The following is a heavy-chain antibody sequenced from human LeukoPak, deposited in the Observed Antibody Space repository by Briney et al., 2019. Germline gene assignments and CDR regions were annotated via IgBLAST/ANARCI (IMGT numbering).Heavy chain of an antibody. Sequence: GGSLRLSCAASGFTFSSYAMHWVRQAPGKGLEYVSAISSNGGSTYYANSVKGRFTISRDNSKNTLYLQMGSLRSDDTAVYYCARGVNYYGSGSYYKFDYWGQGTLVTVSS. J-gene: IGHJ4*02. CDR1: GFTFSSYA. V-gene: IGHV3-64*01. D-gene: IGHD3-10*01. CDR2: ISSNGGST. CDR3: ARGVNYYGSGSYYKFDY.